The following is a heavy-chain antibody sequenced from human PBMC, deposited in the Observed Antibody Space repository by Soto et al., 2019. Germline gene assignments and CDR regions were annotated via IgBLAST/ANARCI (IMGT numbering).Heavy chain of an antibody. CDR1: GFSISDHY. Sequence: QVQLVESGGGLVKPGGSLRLTCAASGFSISDHYMSWIRQAPGKGLEWVSYSSNSGTFTKYADSVKGRFSISRDNAKNSLYLENNSLRGEDTGIYYCARSGDNYNVLDYWGQGTPVTVSS. V-gene: IGHV3-11*05. J-gene: IGHJ4*02. CDR2: SSNSGTFT. CDR3: ARSGDNYNVLDY. D-gene: IGHD3-10*02.